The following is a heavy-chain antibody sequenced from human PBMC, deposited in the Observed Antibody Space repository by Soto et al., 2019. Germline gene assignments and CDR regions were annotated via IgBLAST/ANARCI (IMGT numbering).Heavy chain of an antibody. CDR1: GFTFSNAW. J-gene: IGHJ4*02. CDR3: TTSGGYDYYYDSSGFPGDDY. Sequence: PGGSLRLSCAASGFTFSNAWMNWVRQAPGKGLEWVGRIKSKTDGGTTDYAAPVKGRFTISRDDSKNTLYLQMNSLKTEDTAVYYCTTSGGYDYYYDSSGFPGDDYWGQGTLVTVSS. CDR2: IKSKTDGGTT. V-gene: IGHV3-15*07. D-gene: IGHD3-22*01.